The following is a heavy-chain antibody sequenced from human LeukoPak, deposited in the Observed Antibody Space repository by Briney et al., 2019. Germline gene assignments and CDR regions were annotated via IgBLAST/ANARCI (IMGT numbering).Heavy chain of an antibody. Sequence: GGSLRLSCAASGFTFSSYEMNWVRQAPGKGLEWVSYIDFSGSTIYYADSVKGRFTISRDNARNSLYLQMNSLRAEDTAVYYCARGFGLAYYYYSMDVWGKGTTVTISS. V-gene: IGHV3-48*03. D-gene: IGHD3-3*01. J-gene: IGHJ6*03. CDR3: ARGFGLAYYYYSMDV. CDR2: IDFSGSTI. CDR1: GFTFSSYE.